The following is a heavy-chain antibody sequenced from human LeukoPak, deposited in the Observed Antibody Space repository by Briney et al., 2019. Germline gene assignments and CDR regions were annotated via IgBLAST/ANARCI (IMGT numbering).Heavy chain of an antibody. CDR2: INHSGST. Sequence: SETLSLTCAVYGGSFSGYYWSWIRQPPGKGLEWIGEINHSGSTNYNPSLKSRVTISVDTSKNQFSLKLSSVTAADTAVYYCARRRITMIVVVITHFDYWGQGTLVTVSS. D-gene: IGHD3-22*01. V-gene: IGHV4-34*01. CDR1: GGSFSGYY. CDR3: ARRRITMIVVVITHFDY. J-gene: IGHJ4*02.